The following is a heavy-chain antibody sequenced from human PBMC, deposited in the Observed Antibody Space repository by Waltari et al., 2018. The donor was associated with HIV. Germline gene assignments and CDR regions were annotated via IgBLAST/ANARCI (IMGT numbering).Heavy chain of an antibody. Sequence: QLRLQESASGLLKPSQTLSPTCHVSGGSVGSSGFSLSWIRQSPGKGLEWIGYIYYTGSTYYNPSLKSRVNISLDRSKNQFSLRLSYVSAADTAVYYCARDRFCNGNGCSPSDAFDVWGQGRMVTVSS. J-gene: IGHJ3*01. D-gene: IGHD2-15*01. V-gene: IGHV4-30-2*06. CDR2: IYYTGST. CDR1: GGSVGSSGFS. CDR3: ARDRFCNGNGCSPSDAFDV.